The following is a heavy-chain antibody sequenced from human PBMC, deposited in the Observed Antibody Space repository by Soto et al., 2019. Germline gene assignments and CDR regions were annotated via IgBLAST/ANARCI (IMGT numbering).Heavy chain of an antibody. CDR1: GGTFDSYT. Sequence: QVQLVPSGAEVKKPGSSVKVSCKASGGTFDSYTINWVRQAPGQGLEWMGGIIPIFGTANYAQKFQDRVTMTADEETRTAYMELSSLGAEDTAVHYCARIYDSGWYGVGLDDWGPGTLVTVSS. CDR2: IIPIFGTA. J-gene: IGHJ4*02. V-gene: IGHV1-69*12. D-gene: IGHD6-19*01. CDR3: ARIYDSGWYGVGLDD.